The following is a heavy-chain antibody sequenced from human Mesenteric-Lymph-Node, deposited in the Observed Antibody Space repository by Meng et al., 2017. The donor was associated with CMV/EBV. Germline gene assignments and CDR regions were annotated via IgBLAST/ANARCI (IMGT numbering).Heavy chain of an antibody. CDR1: GAAISGGSSD. Sequence: LTCTGSGAAISGGSSDWGWIRQPPGKGLEWIGYIYNSVNTYYNPSLKSRVTISVDTSKNQVSLKLSSVTAADTAVYYCASRDVDTAIKWGQGTLVTVSS. V-gene: IGHV4-39*01. J-gene: IGHJ4*02. CDR3: ASRDVDTAIK. D-gene: IGHD5-18*01. CDR2: IYNSVNT.